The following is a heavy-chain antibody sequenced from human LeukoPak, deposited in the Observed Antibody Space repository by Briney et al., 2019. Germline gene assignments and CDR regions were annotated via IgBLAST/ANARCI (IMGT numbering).Heavy chain of an antibody. V-gene: IGHV4-39*01. J-gene: IGHJ6*02. CDR3: ARLIPAATLRLYYYYGMDV. CDR2: IYYSGST. D-gene: IGHD2-2*01. CDR1: GGSISSSSYY. Sequence: SETLSLTCTVSGGSISSSSYYWGWIRQPPGKGLEWIGSIYYSGSTYYNPFLKSRVTISVDTSKNQFSLKLTSVTAADTAVYYCARLIPAATLRLYYYYGMDVWGQGTTVTVSS.